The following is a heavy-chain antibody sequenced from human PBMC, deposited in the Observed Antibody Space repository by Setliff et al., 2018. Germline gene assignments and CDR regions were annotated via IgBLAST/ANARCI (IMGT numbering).Heavy chain of an antibody. J-gene: IGHJ5*02. CDR3: ARDQYNFWSGYFYESSWFDP. CDR2: INYSGST. V-gene: IGHV4-39*07. Sequence: SETLSLTCTVSGGSISSSSYYWGWIRQPPGKGLEWIGNINYSGSTYYNPSLKSRVTISVDTSKNQFSLRLNSATAADTAVYYCARDQYNFWSGYFYESSWFDPWGQGTLVTVSS. CDR1: GGSISSSSYY. D-gene: IGHD3-3*01.